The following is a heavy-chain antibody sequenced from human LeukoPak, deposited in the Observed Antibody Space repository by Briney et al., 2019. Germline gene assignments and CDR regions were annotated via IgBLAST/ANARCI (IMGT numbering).Heavy chain of an antibody. CDR1: GSTFSNYA. CDR2: FGTRSSSI. Sequence: GGSLRLSCAASGSTFSNYAMNWVRQAPGKGLEWVSSFGTRSSSIYYAHSVTGRFIVSRDNAKNSLFLQMNSLRAEDTAVYYCVRENDQGFDYWGQGTLVTVSS. CDR3: VRENDQGFDY. J-gene: IGHJ4*02. V-gene: IGHV3-21*01. D-gene: IGHD3-16*01.